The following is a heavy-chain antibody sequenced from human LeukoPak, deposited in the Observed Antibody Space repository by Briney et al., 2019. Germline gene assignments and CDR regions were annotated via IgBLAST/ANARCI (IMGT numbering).Heavy chain of an antibody. CDR1: GFTFSSYA. CDR2: INHSGST. D-gene: IGHD1-1*01. CDR3: ARASTHSDY. Sequence: GSLRLSCAAAGFTFSSYAMSWVRQPLGKGLEWIGEINHSGSTNYNPSLKSRVTISVDTSKNQFSLKLSSVTAADTAVYYCARASTHSDYWGQGTLVTVSS. J-gene: IGHJ4*02. V-gene: IGHV4-34*01.